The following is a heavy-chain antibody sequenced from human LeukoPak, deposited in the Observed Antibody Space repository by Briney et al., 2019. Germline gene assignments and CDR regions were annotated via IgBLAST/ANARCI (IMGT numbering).Heavy chain of an antibody. V-gene: IGHV4-59*11. CDR1: GGSISSHY. CDR3: ARGVDGIAVAGTYYYYYYMDV. J-gene: IGHJ6*03. Sequence: PSETLSLTCTVSGGSISSHYWSWIRQPPGKGLEWIGYIYYSGSTNYNPSLKSRVTISVDTSKNQFSLKLSSVTAADTAVYYCARGVDGIAVAGTYYYYYYMDVWGKGTTVTVPS. D-gene: IGHD6-19*01. CDR2: IYYSGST.